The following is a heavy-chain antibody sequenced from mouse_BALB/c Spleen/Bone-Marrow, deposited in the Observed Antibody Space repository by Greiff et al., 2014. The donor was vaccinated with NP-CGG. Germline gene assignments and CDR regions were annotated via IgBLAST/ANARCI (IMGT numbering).Heavy chain of an antibody. V-gene: IGHV14-3*02. D-gene: IGHD2-1*01. J-gene: IGHJ3*01. CDR3: ARNGNYGAWFAY. CDR1: GFNIKDTY. CDR2: IDPANGNT. Sequence: EVQLQQSGAELVKPGASVKLSCTASGFNIKDTYMHWVKQRPEQGLEWIGRIDPANGNTKYDPKFQGKATITADTSSNTAYLQLSSLTSEDTAVYYCARNGNYGAWFAYWGQGILVTVSA.